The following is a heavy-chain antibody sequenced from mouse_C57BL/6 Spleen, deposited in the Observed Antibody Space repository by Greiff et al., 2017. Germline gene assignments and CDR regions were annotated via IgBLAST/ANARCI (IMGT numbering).Heavy chain of an antibody. CDR2: IDPEDGDT. Sequence: VQLQQSGAELVRPGASVKLSCTASGFNIKDYYMHWVKQRPEQGLEWIGRIDPEDGDTEYAPKFQGKATMTADTASNTAYLQLSSLTSEDTAVYYCTFITTVVARGHYWGQGTTLTVSS. CDR1: GFNIKDYY. D-gene: IGHD1-1*01. CDR3: TFITTVVARGHY. V-gene: IGHV14-1*01. J-gene: IGHJ2*01.